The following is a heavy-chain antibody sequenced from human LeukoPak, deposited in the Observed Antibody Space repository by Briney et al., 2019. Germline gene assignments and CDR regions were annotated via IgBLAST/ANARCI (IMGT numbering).Heavy chain of an antibody. CDR1: GYTFTGYY. V-gene: IGHV1-2*02. CDR3: ATRYCSSTSCYAEYFQH. J-gene: IGHJ1*01. CDR2: ITPNSGGT. Sequence: ASVKVSCKASGYTFTGYYMHWVRQAPGQGLEWMGWITPNSGGTNYAQKFQGRVTMTRDTSISTAYMELSRLRSDDTAVYYCATRYCSSTSCYAEYFQHWGQGTLVTVSS. D-gene: IGHD2-2*01.